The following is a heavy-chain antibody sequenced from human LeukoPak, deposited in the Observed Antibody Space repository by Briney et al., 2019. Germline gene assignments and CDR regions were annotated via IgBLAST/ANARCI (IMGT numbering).Heavy chain of an antibody. D-gene: IGHD4-17*01. Sequence: GESLKISCKGSGYTFNSFWIGWVRQMPGKGLEWMGIIFPGDSETIYSPSFQGQVTISADKSISTAYLQWSSLKASDTAMYYCARGTTFGLYDYGPYYFDYWGQGTLVTVSS. CDR3: ARGTTFGLYDYGPYYFDY. CDR1: GYTFNSFW. J-gene: IGHJ4*02. V-gene: IGHV5-51*01. CDR2: IFPGDSET.